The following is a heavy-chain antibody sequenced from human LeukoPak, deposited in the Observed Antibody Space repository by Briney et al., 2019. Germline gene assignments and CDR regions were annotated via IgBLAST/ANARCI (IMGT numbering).Heavy chain of an antibody. CDR3: ARDQGWLQFDN. CDR2: IKEDGSEK. Sequence: GGSLRLSCAASGFSFSRYWMSWVRQAPGKGLEWVADIKEDGSEKYYVDSLKGRFSISRDNAKNSLSLQLNSLRAEDTAVYYCARDQGWLQFDNWGQGTLVTVSS. CDR1: GFSFSRYW. J-gene: IGHJ4*02. D-gene: IGHD5-12*01. V-gene: IGHV3-7*05.